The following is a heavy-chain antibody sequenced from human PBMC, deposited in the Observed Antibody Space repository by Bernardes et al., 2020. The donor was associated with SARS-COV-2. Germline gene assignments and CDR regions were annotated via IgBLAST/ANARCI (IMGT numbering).Heavy chain of an antibody. CDR3: ARDPGLDY. CDR1: GGSISSYY. CDR2: IYYSGST. V-gene: IGHV4-59*01. J-gene: IGHJ4*02. Sequence: TLSLTCTVSGGSISSYYWSWIRQPPGKGLEWIGYIYYSGSTNYNPSLKSRVTISVDTSKNHFSLKLSSVTAADTAVYYCARDPGLDYWGQGTLVTVSS.